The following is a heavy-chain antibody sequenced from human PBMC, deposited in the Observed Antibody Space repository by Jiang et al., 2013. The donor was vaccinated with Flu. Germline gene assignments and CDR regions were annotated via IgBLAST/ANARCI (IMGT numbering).Heavy chain of an antibody. Sequence: SETLSLTCTVSGGSISSYYWSWIRQPAGRDWSGLGVSIPVGAPTTTPPVKSRVTMSVDTSKNQFSLKLSSVTAADTAVYYCAREYYDSSGYPPDAFDIWGQGTMVTVSS. D-gene: IGHD3-22*01. J-gene: IGHJ3*02. CDR2: SIPVGAP. CDR1: GGSISSYY. V-gene: IGHV4-4*07. CDR3: AREYYDSSGYPPDAFDI.